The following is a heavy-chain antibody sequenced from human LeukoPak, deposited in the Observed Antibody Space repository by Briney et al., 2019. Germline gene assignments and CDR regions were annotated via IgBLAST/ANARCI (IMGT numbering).Heavy chain of an antibody. CDR1: GGSISSYY. CDR2: IYYSGST. Sequence: SETLSLTCTVSGGSISSYYWSWIRQPPGKGLEWIEYIYYSGSTNYNPSLKSRVTISVDTSKNQFSLKLSSVTAADTAVYYCARANRYDLFFDYWGQGTLVTVSS. J-gene: IGHJ4*02. CDR3: ARANRYDLFFDY. V-gene: IGHV4-59*01. D-gene: IGHD5-12*01.